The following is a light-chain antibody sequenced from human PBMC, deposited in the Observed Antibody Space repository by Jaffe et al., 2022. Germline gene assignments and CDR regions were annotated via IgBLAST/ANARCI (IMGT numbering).Light chain of an antibody. V-gene: IGKV3-20*01. CDR2: GAS. CDR3: QQYGSSPLWT. CDR1: QSVSSDY. J-gene: IGKJ1*01. Sequence: DIVLTQSPGTLSLSPGERAILSCRASQSVSSDYLAWYQQRPGRAPRLLISGASSRATGIPDRFSGSGSGTDFTLTISRLEPEDFAVYYCQQYGSSPLWTFGQGTKVEIK.